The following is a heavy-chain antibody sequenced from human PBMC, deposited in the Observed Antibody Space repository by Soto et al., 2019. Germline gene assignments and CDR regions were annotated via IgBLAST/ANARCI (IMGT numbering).Heavy chain of an antibody. CDR3: ASQYYYDSSGYYYYGFDP. Sequence: ASVKVSCKASGYTFTSYYMHWVRQAPGQGLEWMGIINPSGGSTSYAQKFQGRVTMTRDTSTSTVYMELSSLRSEDTAVYYCASQYYYDSSGYYYYGFDPWGQGTLVTVSS. CDR1: GYTFTSYY. V-gene: IGHV1-46*01. D-gene: IGHD3-22*01. J-gene: IGHJ5*02. CDR2: INPSGGST.